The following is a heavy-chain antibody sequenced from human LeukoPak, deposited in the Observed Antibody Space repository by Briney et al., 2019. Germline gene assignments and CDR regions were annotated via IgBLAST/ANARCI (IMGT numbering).Heavy chain of an antibody. CDR2: IYYSGST. V-gene: IGHV4-30-4*08. CDR3: ARRRVETQTTDP. Sequence: PSETLSLTCTLSGGSINNFYWSWTRQPPGKGLEWIGYIYYSGSTYYNPSLKSRVTISVDTSKTQFSLKLSSVTAADTAVYYCARRRVETQTTDPWGQGTLVTVSS. CDR1: GGSINNFY. J-gene: IGHJ5*02. D-gene: IGHD1-7*01.